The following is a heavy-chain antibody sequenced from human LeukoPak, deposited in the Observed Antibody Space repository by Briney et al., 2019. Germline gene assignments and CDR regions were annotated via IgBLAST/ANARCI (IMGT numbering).Heavy chain of an antibody. J-gene: IGHJ3*02. Sequence: GGSLRLSCAASGFTFSSYGMHWVRQAPGKGLEWVAVIWYDGSNKYYADSVKGRFTISRDNAKNSLYLQMNSLRAEDTAVCYCARASGYEDAFDIWGQGTMVTVSS. D-gene: IGHD5-12*01. CDR2: IWYDGSNK. CDR1: GFTFSSYG. CDR3: ARASGYEDAFDI. V-gene: IGHV3-33*03.